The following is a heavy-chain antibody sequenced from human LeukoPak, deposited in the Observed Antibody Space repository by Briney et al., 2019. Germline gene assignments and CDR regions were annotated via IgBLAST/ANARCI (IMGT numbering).Heavy chain of an antibody. J-gene: IGHJ3*01. V-gene: IGHV3-23*01. CDR3: AKVRVYGDYAFDV. D-gene: IGHD4-17*01. Sequence: PGGSLRLSCAASGFTFSSYGMSWVRQAPGKGLEWVSAISTNSGNRFYADSVKGRFTISRDNSKSMLYLQMNSLRAEDMAVYYCAKVRVYGDYAFDVWGQGTMVTVSS. CDR1: GFTFSSYG. CDR2: ISTNSGNR.